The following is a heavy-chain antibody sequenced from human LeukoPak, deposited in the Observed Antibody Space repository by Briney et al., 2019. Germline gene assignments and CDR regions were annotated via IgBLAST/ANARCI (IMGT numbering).Heavy chain of an antibody. CDR3: AKRRHGVVAGRYYFDY. J-gene: IGHJ4*02. Sequence: GGSLRLSCAASGFTFSSYAMDWVRRAPGKGLEWVSAISGGGGSTYYADSVKGRFTISRDNSKNTLYLQMNSLRAEDTAVYYCAKRRHGVVAGRYYFDYWGQGTLVTVSS. V-gene: IGHV3-23*01. CDR1: GFTFSSYA. D-gene: IGHD6-19*01. CDR2: ISGGGGST.